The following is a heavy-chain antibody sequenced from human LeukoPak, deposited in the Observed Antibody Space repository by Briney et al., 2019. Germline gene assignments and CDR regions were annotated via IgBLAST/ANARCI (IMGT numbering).Heavy chain of an antibody. J-gene: IGHJ6*03. CDR2: ITPNNGNI. CDR3: ARGGKYYYDSSGSFYYYYMDV. Sequence: ASVKVSCKASGYTFTTYGITWVRQAPAQGLEWMGWITPNNGNIHYAQKFQGRFTMTTDTSTTTAYMELRSLRSDDTAVYYCARGGKYYYDSSGSFYYYYMDVWGKGTTVTVSS. CDR1: GYTFTTYG. V-gene: IGHV1-18*01. D-gene: IGHD3-22*01.